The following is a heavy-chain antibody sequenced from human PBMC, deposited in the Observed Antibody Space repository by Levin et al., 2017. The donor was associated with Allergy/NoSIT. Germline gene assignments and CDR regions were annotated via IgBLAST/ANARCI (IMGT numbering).Heavy chain of an antibody. V-gene: IGHV3-48*01. Sequence: PGGSLRLSCAASGFTFSSYSMNWVRQAPGKGLEWVSYISSSSSTIYYADSVKGRFTISRDNAKNSLYLQMNSLRAEDTAVYYCARDIGVVTAWYYFDYWGQGTLVTVSS. D-gene: IGHD2-21*02. CDR3: ARDIGVVTAWYYFDY. CDR2: ISSSSSTI. CDR1: GFTFSSYS. J-gene: IGHJ4*02.